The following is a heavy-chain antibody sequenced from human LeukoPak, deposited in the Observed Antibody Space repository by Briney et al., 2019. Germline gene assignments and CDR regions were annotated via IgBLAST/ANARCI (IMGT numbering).Heavy chain of an antibody. D-gene: IGHD3-22*01. Sequence: GGSLRLSCAASGFTFSSFAMSWVRQAPGKGLEWVSVIGGGGDNTYYAGSVKGRFTISRDNSKNTLYLQMNSLRAEDTAIYYCAKDSYYYDSSGYSGGQGTLVTVSS. CDR3: AKDSYYYDSSGYS. CDR2: IGGGGDNT. CDR1: GFTFSSFA. V-gene: IGHV3-23*01. J-gene: IGHJ4*02.